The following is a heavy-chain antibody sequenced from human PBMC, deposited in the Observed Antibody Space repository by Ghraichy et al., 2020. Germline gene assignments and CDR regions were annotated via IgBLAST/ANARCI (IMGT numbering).Heavy chain of an antibody. V-gene: IGHV3-23*01. CDR2: ISGSGGST. D-gene: IGHD2-2*01. CDR3: AKVLDDCSSTSCYPFGSFDY. CDR1: GFTFSSYA. J-gene: IGHJ4*02. Sequence: GGSLRLSCAASGFTFSSYAMSWVRQAPGKGLEWVSAISGSGGSTYYADSVKGRFTISRDNSKNTLYLQMNSLRAEDTAVYYCAKVLDDCSSTSCYPFGSFDYWGQGTLVTVSS.